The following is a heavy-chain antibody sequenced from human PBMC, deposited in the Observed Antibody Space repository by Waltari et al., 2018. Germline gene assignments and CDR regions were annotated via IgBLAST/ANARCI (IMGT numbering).Heavy chain of an antibody. CDR2: VDPEDGET. Sequence: VQLVQSGAEVKKPGSSVKVSCKASGGTFSSYAISWVRQAPGKGLEWMGRVDPEDGETIYAEKFQGRVTITADTSTDTAYMELSSLRSEDTAVYYCATAIAAAGTTGPEYWGQGTLVTVSS. V-gene: IGHV1-69-2*01. CDR1: GGTFSSYA. CDR3: ATAIAAAGTTGPEY. D-gene: IGHD6-13*01. J-gene: IGHJ4*02.